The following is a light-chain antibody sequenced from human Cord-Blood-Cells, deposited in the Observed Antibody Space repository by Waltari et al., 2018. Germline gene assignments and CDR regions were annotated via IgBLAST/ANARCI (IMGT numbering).Light chain of an antibody. Sequence: QSALTQPASVSGSPGQPITISCTGTSSDVGRYNLVSWYQQHPGKAPKLMIYEVSKRPSGVSNRFSGSKSGNTASLTISGLQAEDEADYYCCSYAGSSTYVFGTGTKVTVL. CDR3: CSYAGSSTYV. V-gene: IGLV2-23*02. CDR1: SSDVGRYNL. CDR2: EVS. J-gene: IGLJ1*01.